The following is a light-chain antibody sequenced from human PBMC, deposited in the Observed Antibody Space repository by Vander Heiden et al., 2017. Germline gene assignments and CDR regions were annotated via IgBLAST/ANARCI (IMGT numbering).Light chain of an antibody. CDR2: WTS. Sequence: DIVMTQPPHSLAVFLGERATINSKSSQSVFNGPNERNYIAWYQQKPGQPPKLLIYWTSTRESGVPGRFSGSGSGTDFTLTFSSLQTEDVAVYYCQQYYESPYTFGQGTKLEIK. CDR3: QQYYESPYT. V-gene: IGKV4-1*01. CDR1: QSVFNGPNERNY. J-gene: IGKJ2*01.